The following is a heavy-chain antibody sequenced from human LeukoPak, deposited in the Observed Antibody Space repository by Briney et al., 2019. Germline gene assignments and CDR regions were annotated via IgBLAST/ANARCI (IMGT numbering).Heavy chain of an antibody. V-gene: IGHV4-59*01. J-gene: IGHJ4*02. CDR1: GGSISSYY. D-gene: IGHD1-26*01. CDR2: IYYSGST. Sequence: SETLSLTCTVSGGSISSYYWSWIRQPPGKGLEWMGYIYYSGSTNYNPSLKSRVTISVDTSKNQFSLKLSSVTAADTAVYYCARGLELLGFDYWGQGTLVTVSS. CDR3: ARGLELLGFDY.